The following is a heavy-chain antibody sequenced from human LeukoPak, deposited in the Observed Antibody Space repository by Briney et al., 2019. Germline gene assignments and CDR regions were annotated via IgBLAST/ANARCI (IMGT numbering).Heavy chain of an antibody. CDR3: ARRWEYCSSTSCYVDNIAAAGIVDC. CDR2: INHSGST. D-gene: IGHD2-2*01. J-gene: IGHJ4*02. Sequence: SETLSLTCAVSGGSFSGYYWSWIRQPPGKGLEWIGEINHSGSTNYNPSLKSRVTISVDTSKNPFSLKLNSVTAADTAVYYCARRWEYCSSTSCYVDNIAAAGIVDCWGEGTLVTVSS. V-gene: IGHV4-34*01. CDR1: GGSFSGYY.